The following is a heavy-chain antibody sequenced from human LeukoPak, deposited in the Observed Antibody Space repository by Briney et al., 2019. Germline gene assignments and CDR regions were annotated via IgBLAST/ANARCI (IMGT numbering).Heavy chain of an antibody. CDR1: GGSISSYY. V-gene: IGHV4-59*01. D-gene: IGHD3-22*01. CDR3: ARALYYYDSSGYYYFDY. CDR2: IYYSGST. Sequence: AETLSLTCTVSGGSISSYYWSWIRQPPGKVLEWIGYIYYSGSTNYNPSLKSRVTISVDTSKNQFSLKLSSVTAADTAVYYCARALYYYDSSGYYYFDYWGQGTLVTVSS. J-gene: IGHJ4*02.